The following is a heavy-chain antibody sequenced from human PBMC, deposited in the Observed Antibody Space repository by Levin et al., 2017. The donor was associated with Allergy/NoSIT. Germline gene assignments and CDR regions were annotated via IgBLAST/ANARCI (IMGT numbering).Heavy chain of an antibody. CDR2: ISWNSGTI. CDR3: ARGLSYYYGLDV. V-gene: IGHV3-9*01. CDR1: GFTFDDYA. J-gene: IGHJ6*02. Sequence: SLKISCAASGFTFDDYAMHWVRQAPGKGLEWVSGISWNSGTIGYADSVQGRFTISRDNAKKSLYLQISGLTPEDTAMYYCARGLSYYYGLDVWGQGTAVTVSS. D-gene: IGHD3-10*01.